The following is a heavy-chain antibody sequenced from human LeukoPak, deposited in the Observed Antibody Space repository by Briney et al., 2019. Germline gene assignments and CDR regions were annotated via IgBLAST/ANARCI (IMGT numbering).Heavy chain of an antibody. D-gene: IGHD3-10*01. Sequence: GSLRLSCAASGFTFSSYWMSWVRQAPGKGLEWIGYIYYSGSTNYNPSLKSRVTISVDTSKNQFSLKLSSVTAADTAVYYCARGIYYGSGSYPNWGQGTLVTVSS. J-gene: IGHJ4*02. V-gene: IGHV4-59*01. CDR3: ARGIYYGSGSYPN. CDR2: IYYSGST. CDR1: GFTFSSYW.